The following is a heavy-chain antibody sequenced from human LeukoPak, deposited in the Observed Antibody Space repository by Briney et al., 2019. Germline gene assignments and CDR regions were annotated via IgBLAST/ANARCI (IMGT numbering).Heavy chain of an antibody. CDR2: ISAYNGNT. D-gene: IGHD1-26*01. J-gene: IGHJ4*02. CDR3: ARDLGYSGSSLSHLDY. CDR1: GYTFTSYG. Sequence: ASVKVSCKASGYTFTSYGISWVRQAPGQGLEWMGWISAYNGNTNYAQKLQGRVTMTTDTSTSTAYMELRSLRSDDTAVYYCARDLGYSGSSLSHLDYWGQGTLVTVSS. V-gene: IGHV1-18*01.